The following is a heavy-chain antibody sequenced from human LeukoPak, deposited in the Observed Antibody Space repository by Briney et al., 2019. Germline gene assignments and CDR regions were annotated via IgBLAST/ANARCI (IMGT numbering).Heavy chain of an antibody. J-gene: IGHJ4*02. CDR1: GGSISSSSYY. Sequence: PSETLSLTCIVSGGSISSSSYYWGWIRQPPGKGLEWIGSIYYTGSPYYNPSLKSRVTISVDTAKKQFSLKLSSVTASDTAVYYCERLRVAEIDYWGQGTLVTVSS. CDR2: IYYTGSP. D-gene: IGHD2-15*01. V-gene: IGHV4-39*01. CDR3: ERLRVAEIDY.